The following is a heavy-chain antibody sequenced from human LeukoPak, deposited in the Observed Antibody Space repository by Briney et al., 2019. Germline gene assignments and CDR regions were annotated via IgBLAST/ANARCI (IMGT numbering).Heavy chain of an antibody. Sequence: GGSLRLSCETSGFTFSSYSMDWVRQAPGKGLEWVSSISSSSGYIYYADSVKGRFTISRDNAKNLLYLLMNGLRAEDTAVYYCTREGPNDAFDIWGQGTMVTVSS. V-gene: IGHV3-21*01. CDR3: TREGPNDAFDI. CDR1: GFTFSSYS. CDR2: ISSSSGYI. J-gene: IGHJ3*02.